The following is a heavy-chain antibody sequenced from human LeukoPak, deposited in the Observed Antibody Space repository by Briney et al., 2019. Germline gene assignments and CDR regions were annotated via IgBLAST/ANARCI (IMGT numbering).Heavy chain of an antibody. CDR1: GFTFSSYS. Sequence: GGSLRLSCAASGFTFSSYSMNWVRQAPGKGLEWVSSISSSSSYIYYADSVKGRFTISRDNAKNSLYLQMNSLRAEVTAVYYCAGSPLSGVAPGFDYWGQGTLVTVSS. CDR2: ISSSSSYI. CDR3: AGSPLSGVAPGFDY. J-gene: IGHJ4*02. D-gene: IGHD2-15*01. V-gene: IGHV3-21*01.